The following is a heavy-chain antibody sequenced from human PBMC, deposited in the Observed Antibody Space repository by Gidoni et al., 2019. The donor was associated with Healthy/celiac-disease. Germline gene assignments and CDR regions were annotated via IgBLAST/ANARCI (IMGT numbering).Heavy chain of an antibody. D-gene: IGHD6-19*01. CDR1: GGPISTYY. J-gene: IGHJ4*02. CDR3: ARGVAVAGTIDY. CDR2: IYYSGST. V-gene: IGHV4-59*01. Sequence: QVQLQESGPGLVKPAETLSLTCTVSGGPISTYYWSWLRQPPGKGLEWIGFIYYSGSTNYNPSLKSRVTISVDTSKNQFSLKLSSVTAADTAVYFCARGVAVAGTIDYWGQGTLVTVSS.